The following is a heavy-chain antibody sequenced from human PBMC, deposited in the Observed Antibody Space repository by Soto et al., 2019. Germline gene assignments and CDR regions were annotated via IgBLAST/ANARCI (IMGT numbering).Heavy chain of an antibody. CDR2: ISGGGGST. Sequence: PGGSLRLSCAASGFTFDTHAMSWVRRPLGKGLEWVSTISGGGGSTYYADSVKGRFTISRDNSKNILALQMNSLRVEDTAVYFCAKLTSGKYYYPLDYWGQGTLVTVSS. D-gene: IGHD3-10*01. V-gene: IGHV3-23*01. J-gene: IGHJ4*02. CDR3: AKLTSGKYYYPLDY. CDR1: GFTFDTHA.